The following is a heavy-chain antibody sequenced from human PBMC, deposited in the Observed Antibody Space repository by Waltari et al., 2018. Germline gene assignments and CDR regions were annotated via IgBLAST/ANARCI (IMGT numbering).Heavy chain of an antibody. CDR2: IYYSGST. CDR1: GGSISSGGYS. D-gene: IGHD3-22*01. J-gene: IGHJ3*02. CDR3: AREGDSSDDAFDI. Sequence: QVQLQESGPGLVKPSQTLSLTCTVSGGSISSGGYSWSWIRQHPGKGLEWIGYIYYSGSTYYNPSLKSRVTISVDTSKNQFSLKLSSVTAADTAVYYCAREGDSSDDAFDIWGQGTMVTVSS. V-gene: IGHV4-31*03.